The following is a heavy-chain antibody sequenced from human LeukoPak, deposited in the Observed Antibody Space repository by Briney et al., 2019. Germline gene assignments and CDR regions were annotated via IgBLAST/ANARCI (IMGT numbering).Heavy chain of an antibody. CDR2: MYLSGTT. J-gene: IGHJ4*02. Sequence: SETLSLTCTVSGDSINSLDLWSWVRQPPGKGLEWIGEMYLSGTTHSNPSVKSRVTISIDKSKNQFFLNLSSVTAADTAVYYCTGLVGRYSSGLYYYYFDYWGQGTLVTVSS. CDR1: GDSINSLDL. CDR3: TGLVGRYSSGLYYYYFDY. V-gene: IGHV4-4*02. D-gene: IGHD3-22*01.